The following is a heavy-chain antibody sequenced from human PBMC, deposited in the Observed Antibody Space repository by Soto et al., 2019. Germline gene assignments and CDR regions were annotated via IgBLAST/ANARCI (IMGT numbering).Heavy chain of an antibody. V-gene: IGHV1-3*01. CDR2: INAGNGNT. CDR1: GYTFTSYA. J-gene: IGHJ6*02. CDR3: ARDPLTGKYYYGMDV. Sequence: ASVEVSCKASGYTFTSYAMHWVRQAPGQRLEWMGWINAGNGNTKYSQKFQGRVTITRDTSASTAYMELSSLRSEDTAVYYCARDPLTGKYYYGMDVWGQGTTVTVSS. D-gene: IGHD7-27*01.